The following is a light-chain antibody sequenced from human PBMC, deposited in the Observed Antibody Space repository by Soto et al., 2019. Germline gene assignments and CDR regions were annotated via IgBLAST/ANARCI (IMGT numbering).Light chain of an antibody. Sequence: QSALTQPASVSGSPGQSNTISCTGTSSDIGDYNYVSWYQQRPGKAPKLMIYDVSNRPSGVSNRFSGSKSGSTASLTISGLQAEDEADYYCSSYASSSTIYVFGTGTKLTVL. J-gene: IGLJ1*01. CDR3: SSYASSSTIYV. CDR2: DVS. CDR1: SSDIGDYNY. V-gene: IGLV2-14*01.